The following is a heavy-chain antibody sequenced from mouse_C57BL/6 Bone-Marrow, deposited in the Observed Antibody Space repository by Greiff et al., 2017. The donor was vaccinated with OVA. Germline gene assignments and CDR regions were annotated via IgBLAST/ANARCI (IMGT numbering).Heavy chain of an antibody. D-gene: IGHD2-4*01. V-gene: IGHV1-85*01. CDR2: IYPRDGST. CDR3: ARHYDYDEGWD. Sequence: VQLVESGPELVKPGASVKLSCKASGYTFTSYDINWVKQRPGQGLEWIGWIYPRDGSTKYNEKFKGKATLTVDTSSSTAYMELHSLTSEDSAVYFCARHYDYDEGWDWGQGTLVTVSA. CDR1: GYTFTSYD. J-gene: IGHJ3*01.